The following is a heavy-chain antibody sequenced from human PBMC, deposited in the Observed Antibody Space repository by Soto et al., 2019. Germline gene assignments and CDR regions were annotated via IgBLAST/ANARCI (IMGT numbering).Heavy chain of an antibody. Sequence: EVQLVESGGGLVQPGGSLRLSCAASGFTFSSYSMNWVRQAPGKGLEWVSYISSSSSTIYYADSVKGRFTISRDNAKNSLYLQMNSLRDEDTAVYYCARADVYYDSSGSAYYYYYGMDVWGQGTTVTVSS. V-gene: IGHV3-48*02. CDR3: ARADVYYDSSGSAYYYYYGMDV. CDR1: GFTFSSYS. CDR2: ISSSSSTI. D-gene: IGHD3-22*01. J-gene: IGHJ6*02.